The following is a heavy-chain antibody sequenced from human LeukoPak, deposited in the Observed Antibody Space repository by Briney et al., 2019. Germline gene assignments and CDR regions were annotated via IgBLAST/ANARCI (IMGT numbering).Heavy chain of an antibody. J-gene: IGHJ3*02. Sequence: SETLSLTCTVSGGSISSSSYYWGWIRQPPGKGLEWIGSIYYSGSTYYNPSLKSRVTISVGTSKNQFSLKLSSVTAADTAVYYCARQSGRYDAFDIWGQGTMVTVSS. CDR2: IYYSGST. CDR3: ARQSGRYDAFDI. V-gene: IGHV4-39*01. D-gene: IGHD3-10*01. CDR1: GGSISSSSYY.